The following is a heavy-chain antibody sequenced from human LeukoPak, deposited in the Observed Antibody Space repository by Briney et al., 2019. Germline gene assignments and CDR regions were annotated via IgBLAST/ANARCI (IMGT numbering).Heavy chain of an antibody. J-gene: IGHJ4*02. Sequence: SETQSLTCAVYGGSFSGYYWSWIRQPPGKGLEWIGEINHSGSTNYNPSLKSRVTISVDTSKNQFSLKLSSVTAADTAMYYCARHRSGWRIDYWGQGTLVTVSS. D-gene: IGHD6-19*01. CDR1: GGSFSGYY. CDR3: ARHRSGWRIDY. CDR2: INHSGST. V-gene: IGHV4-34*01.